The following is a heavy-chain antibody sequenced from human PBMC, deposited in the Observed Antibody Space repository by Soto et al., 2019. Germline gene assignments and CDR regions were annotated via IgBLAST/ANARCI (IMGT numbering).Heavy chain of an antibody. CDR3: AREFRAYCTNGVCYNVFDY. D-gene: IGHD2-8*01. Sequence: SETLSLTXTVSGGSISSGDYYWSWIRQPPGKGLEWIGYIYYSGSTYYNPSLKSRVTISVDTSKNQFSLKLSSVTAADTAVYYCAREFRAYCTNGVCYNVFDYWGQGTLVTVSS. CDR2: IYYSGST. J-gene: IGHJ4*02. CDR1: GGSISSGDYY. V-gene: IGHV4-30-4*01.